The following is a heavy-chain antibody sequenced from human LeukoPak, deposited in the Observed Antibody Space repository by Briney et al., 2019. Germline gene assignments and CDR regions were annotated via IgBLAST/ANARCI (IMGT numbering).Heavy chain of an antibody. CDR2: ITDSSSTI. CDR1: GFTFSHYS. J-gene: IGHJ3*02. V-gene: IGHV3-48*04. D-gene: IGHD1-26*01. CDR3: ARYSVGAFDI. Sequence: GGSLRLSCAASGFTFSHYSMNWVRQAPGRGLEWVSYITDSSSTIYYADSVRGRFTISRDNARNSLYLQMNSLRAEDTAVYYCARYSVGAFDIWGQGTMVTVSS.